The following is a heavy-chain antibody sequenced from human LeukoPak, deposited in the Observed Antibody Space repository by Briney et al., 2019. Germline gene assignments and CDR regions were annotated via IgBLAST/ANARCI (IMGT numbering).Heavy chain of an antibody. CDR3: ARVTFQDAFDI. CDR2: IYHSGST. D-gene: IGHD3-16*01. CDR1: GYSISSGYY. V-gene: IGHV4-38-2*01. Sequence: PSETLSLTCAVSGYSISSGYYWSWIRQPPGKGLEGIGSIYHSGSTFYNPSLKSRVTILVDTSKSQFSLKLSSVTAADTAVYYCARVTFQDAFDIWGQGTMVTVSS. J-gene: IGHJ3*02.